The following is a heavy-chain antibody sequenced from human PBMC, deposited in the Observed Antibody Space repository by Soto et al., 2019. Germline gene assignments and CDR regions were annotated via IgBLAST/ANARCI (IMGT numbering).Heavy chain of an antibody. D-gene: IGHD6-19*01. Sequence: EVQLVESGGGLVQPGGSLRLSCAASGFTFSSYWMYWVRQAPGKGLVWVSRTNSDGSDTSYADSVKGRFTISRDNAKNTLYRQMNSRRAEGTAVYDCARDRGWSLFDYWGQGTLVTVSS. CDR1: GFTFSSYW. V-gene: IGHV3-74*01. J-gene: IGHJ4*02. CDR3: ARDRGWSLFDY. CDR2: TNSDGSDT.